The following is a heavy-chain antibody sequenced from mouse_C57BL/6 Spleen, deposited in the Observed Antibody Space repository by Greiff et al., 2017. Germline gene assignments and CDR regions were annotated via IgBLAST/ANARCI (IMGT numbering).Heavy chain of an antibody. V-gene: IGHV5-6*01. CDR1: GFTFSSYG. D-gene: IGHD2-5*01. Sequence: EVMLVESGGDLVKPGGSLKLSCAASGFTFSSYGMSWVRQTPDKRLEWVATISSGGSYTYYPDSVKGRFTISRDNAKNTLYLQMSSLKSEDTAMYYCARQGGSNYSYFDYWGQGTTLTVSS. CDR2: ISSGGSYT. J-gene: IGHJ2*01. CDR3: ARQGGSNYSYFDY.